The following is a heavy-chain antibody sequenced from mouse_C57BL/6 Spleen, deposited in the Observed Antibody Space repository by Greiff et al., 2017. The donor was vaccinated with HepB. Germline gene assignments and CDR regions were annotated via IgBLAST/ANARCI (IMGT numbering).Heavy chain of an antibody. D-gene: IGHD3-2*02. Sequence: VKLQQPGAELVKPGASVKLSCKASGYTFTSYWMQWVKQRPGQGLEWIGEIDPSDSYTNYNQKFKGKATLTVDTSSSTAYMQLSSLTSEDSAVYYCARRGSGPYFDYWGQGTTLTVSS. J-gene: IGHJ2*01. V-gene: IGHV1-50*01. CDR1: GYTFTSYW. CDR3: ARRGSGPYFDY. CDR2: IDPSDSYT.